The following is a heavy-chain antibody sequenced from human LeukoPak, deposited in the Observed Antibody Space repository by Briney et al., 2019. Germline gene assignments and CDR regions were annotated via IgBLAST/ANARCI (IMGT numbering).Heavy chain of an antibody. CDR2: IIPIFGTA. Sequence: ASVKVSCKASGGTFSSYAISWVRQAPGQGLEWMGGIIPIFGTANYAQKFQGRVTITRDTSASTAYMELSSLRSEDTAVYYCARVGTAWELRDWGQGTLVTVSS. D-gene: IGHD1-26*01. CDR3: ARVGTAWELRD. V-gene: IGHV1-69*05. CDR1: GGTFSSYA. J-gene: IGHJ4*02.